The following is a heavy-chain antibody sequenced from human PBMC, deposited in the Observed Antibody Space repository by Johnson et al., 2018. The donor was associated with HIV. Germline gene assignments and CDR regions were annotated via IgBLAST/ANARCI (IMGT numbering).Heavy chain of an antibody. J-gene: IGHJ3*02. D-gene: IGHD1-1*01. Sequence: VESGGGVVQPGRSLRLSCAASGFTFSSYAMHWVRQAPGKGLEWVSGISWNSGSIGYADSVKGRFTISRDNAKNSLYLQMNSLRAEDTAVYYCARDDDVKAFDIWGQGTMVTVSS. CDR3: ARDDDVKAFDI. CDR1: GFTFSSYA. V-gene: IGHV3-9*01. CDR2: ISWNSGSI.